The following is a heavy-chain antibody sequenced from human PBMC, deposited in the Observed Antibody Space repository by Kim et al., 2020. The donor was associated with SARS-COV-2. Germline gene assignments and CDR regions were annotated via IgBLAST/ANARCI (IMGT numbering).Heavy chain of an antibody. D-gene: IGHD7-27*01. Sequence: VKSRITINPDTSKNQFSLQLNSVTPEDTAVYYCARVRPNWPNEAVGAFDIWGQGTMVTVSS. V-gene: IGHV6-1*01. CDR3: ARVRPNWPNEAVGAFDI. J-gene: IGHJ3*02.